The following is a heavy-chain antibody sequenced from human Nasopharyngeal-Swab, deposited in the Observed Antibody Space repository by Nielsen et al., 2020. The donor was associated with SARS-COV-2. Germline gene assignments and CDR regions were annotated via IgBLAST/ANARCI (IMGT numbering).Heavy chain of an antibody. CDR3: ARSSYYDSLVGG. D-gene: IGHD3-22*01. CDR2: INHSGST. V-gene: IGHV4-34*01. Sequence: SETLSPTFAVYGASFSAYYCTWIPQPPGKGREWIGEINHSGSTNSNPSPKSRVTTSVDTAKRPFALNLTSVTAADTAVYYCARSSYYDSLVGGWGQGTLVTVSS. CDR1: GASFSAYY. J-gene: IGHJ4*02.